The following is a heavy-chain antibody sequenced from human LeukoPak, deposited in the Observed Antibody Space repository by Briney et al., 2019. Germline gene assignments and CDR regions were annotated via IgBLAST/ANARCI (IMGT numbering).Heavy chain of an antibody. CDR2: ISNDGGGT. Sequence: GGALRLSCAASGVIFKKFCLRWVRPAPGEGLEWGSDISNDGGGTTYADSVKGRFTISRDNSQNTLYLQMNSLRAEDTAIYYCAKAGDATSPGGSFDSWGQGTLVTVSS. CDR1: GVIFKKFC. D-gene: IGHD3-16*01. J-gene: IGHJ4*02. CDR3: AKAGDATSPGGSFDS. V-gene: IGHV3-23*01.